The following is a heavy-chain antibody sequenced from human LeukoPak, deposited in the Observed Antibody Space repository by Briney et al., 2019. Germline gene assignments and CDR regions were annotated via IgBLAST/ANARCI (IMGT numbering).Heavy chain of an antibody. D-gene: IGHD1-26*01. V-gene: IGHV3-64*01. Sequence: PGGSLRLSCAASGFTFSSYAMHWVRQAPGKGLEYVSAISSNGGSTYYANSVKGRFTISRDNSKNTLYLQMNSLRAEDTAVYYCARVLWELLGRGGSYYFDYWGQGALVTVSS. CDR1: GFTFSSYA. CDR2: ISSNGGST. CDR3: ARVLWELLGRGGSYYFDY. J-gene: IGHJ4*02.